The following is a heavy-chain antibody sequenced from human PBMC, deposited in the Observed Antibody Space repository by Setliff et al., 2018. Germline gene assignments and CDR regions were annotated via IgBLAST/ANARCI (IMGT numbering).Heavy chain of an antibody. J-gene: IGHJ6*03. CDR3: AKGGPYYYYYMDV. CDR2: IWYDGDNK. Sequence: GGSLRLSCVASGFTFSNHGMLWVRQAPGKGLERVALIWYDGDNKKYADSVRGRFAVSRDNSRNTLYLEMNSLRPEDTAMYYCAKGGPYYYYYMDVWGKGTMVTVSS. V-gene: IGHV3-30*02. CDR1: GFTFSNHG.